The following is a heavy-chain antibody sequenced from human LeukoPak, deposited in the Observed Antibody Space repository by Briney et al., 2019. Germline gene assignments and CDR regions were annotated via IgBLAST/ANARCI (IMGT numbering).Heavy chain of an antibody. Sequence: GRSLRLSCAASGFTFRSYGIHWVRQAPGKGLEWVAVISYDGSKEYYADSVKGRFAISRDNSKSTLYLQMNSLRAEDTAVYYCAKDLADYYDSSGYYPDYWGQGTLVTVSS. J-gene: IGHJ4*02. CDR2: ISYDGSKE. CDR1: GFTFRSYG. CDR3: AKDLADYYDSSGYYPDY. V-gene: IGHV3-30*18. D-gene: IGHD3-22*01.